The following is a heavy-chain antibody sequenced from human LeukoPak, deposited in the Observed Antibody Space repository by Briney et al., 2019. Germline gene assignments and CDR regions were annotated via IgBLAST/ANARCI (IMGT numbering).Heavy chain of an antibody. D-gene: IGHD4-11*01. J-gene: IGHJ4*02. CDR2: ILYDGSNK. V-gene: IGHV3-30*01. Sequence: GGSLRLSCAASVFTFSRYAMPWVRQAPGKGLEWVAVILYDGSNKYYADSVKRRFTISRDNSKNTLYLQMNSLRAEDTAVYYCARDRDYSNYFDYWGQGTLVTVSS. CDR1: VFTFSRYA. CDR3: ARDRDYSNYFDY.